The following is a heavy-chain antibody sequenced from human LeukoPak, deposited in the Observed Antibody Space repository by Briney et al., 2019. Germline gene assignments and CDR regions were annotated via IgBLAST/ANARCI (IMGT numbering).Heavy chain of an antibody. CDR1: GFTFTSYA. J-gene: IGHJ1*01. D-gene: IGHD6-6*01. CDR2: ISGSGGST. CDR3: AKRVEYSSSSVYFQN. Sequence: GGSLRLSCAASGFTFTSYAMSWVRQAPGKGLEWVSVISGSGGSTFYADSVKGRFTISRDNSKNTLDLQMSSLRAEDTAVYYCAKRVEYSSSSVYFQNWGQGTLVTVSS. V-gene: IGHV3-23*01.